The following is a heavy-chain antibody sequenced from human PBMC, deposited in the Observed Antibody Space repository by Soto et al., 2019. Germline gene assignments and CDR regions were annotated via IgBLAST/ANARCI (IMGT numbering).Heavy chain of an antibody. V-gene: IGHV3-30*18. Sequence: QVQLVESGGGVVQPGRSLRLSCAASGFTFSSYGMHWVRQAPGKGLEWVAVISYDGSNKYYADSVKGRVTISRDNSKNTLYLQMNSLRAEDTAVYYCAKDQYGDYANWFDPWGQGTLVTVSS. D-gene: IGHD4-17*01. J-gene: IGHJ5*02. CDR3: AKDQYGDYANWFDP. CDR2: ISYDGSNK. CDR1: GFTFSSYG.